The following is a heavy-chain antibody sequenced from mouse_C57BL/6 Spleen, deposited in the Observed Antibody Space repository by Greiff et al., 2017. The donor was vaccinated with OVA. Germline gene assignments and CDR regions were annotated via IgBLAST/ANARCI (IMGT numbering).Heavy chain of an antibody. V-gene: IGHV1-19*01. CDR2: INPYNGGT. J-gene: IGHJ4*01. CDR3: GRDGKDYAMDY. CDR1: GYTFTDYY. Sequence: LMEPGASVKMSCKASGYTFTDYYMNWVKQSHGKSLEWIGVINPYNGGTSYNQKFKGKATLTVDKSSSTAYMELNSLTSEDSAVYYCGRDGKDYAMDYWGQGTSVTVSS. D-gene: IGHD2-1*01.